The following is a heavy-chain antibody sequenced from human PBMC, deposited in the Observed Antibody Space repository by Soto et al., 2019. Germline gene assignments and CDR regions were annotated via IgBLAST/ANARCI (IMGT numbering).Heavy chain of an antibody. CDR1: AFVFNSYA. J-gene: IGHJ4*02. CDR2: ISTDGSNK. V-gene: IGHV3-30-3*01. D-gene: IGHD1-26*01. CDR3: VRDFHSGSYFFDY. Sequence: GGSLRLSCAASAFVFNSYAMHWVRQTPAQGLEWVAVISTDGSNKCYADSVKGRFNISRDNSKNTLYLEMTSLREEDTAMYYCVRDFHSGSYFFDYWGQGTLVTFSS.